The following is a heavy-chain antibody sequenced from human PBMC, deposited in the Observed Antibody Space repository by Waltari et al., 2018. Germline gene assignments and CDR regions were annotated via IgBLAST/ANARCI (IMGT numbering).Heavy chain of an antibody. Sequence: QVQLVQSGAEVKKPGSSVKVSCKASGGTFSSYAIRWVRQAPGQGLEWMGGFIPIFRTANYAQKFQGRVTITADDSTSTAYMELSSLRSADTAVYYCAGGSTSDYYYYYGMDVWGQGTTVTVSS. CDR3: AGGSTSDYYYYYGMDV. D-gene: IGHD2-2*01. CDR2: FIPIFRTA. CDR1: GGTFSSYA. J-gene: IGHJ6*02. V-gene: IGHV1-69*01.